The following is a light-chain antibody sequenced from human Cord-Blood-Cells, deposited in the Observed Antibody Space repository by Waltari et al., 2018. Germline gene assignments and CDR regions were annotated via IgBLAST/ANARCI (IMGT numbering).Light chain of an antibody. Sequence: DIVMTQSPDSLAVSLGERATINCKSSQSVLYSSNNKNYLAWYQQKPGQPPKLLIYWASTRESGVPDRFSGSGSGTDFTLTISSLRAEDVAVYYCQQYYSTPYAFGQGTKLVIK. J-gene: IGKJ2*01. V-gene: IGKV4-1*01. CDR2: WAS. CDR1: QSVLYSSNNKNY. CDR3: QQYYSTPYA.